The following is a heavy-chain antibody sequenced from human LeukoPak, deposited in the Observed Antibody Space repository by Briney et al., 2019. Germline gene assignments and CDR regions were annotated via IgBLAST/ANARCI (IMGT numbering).Heavy chain of an antibody. D-gene: IGHD6-13*01. CDR2: IYSGGST. V-gene: IGHV3-53*01. Sequence: GGSLRLSCAASGFTFSSYGMHWVRQAPGKGLEWVSVIYSGGSTYYADSVKGRFTISRDNSKNTLYLQMNSLRAEDTAVYYCARGPRIAPEDYYGMDVWGQGTTVTVSS. CDR3: ARGPRIAPEDYYGMDV. CDR1: GFTFSSYG. J-gene: IGHJ6*02.